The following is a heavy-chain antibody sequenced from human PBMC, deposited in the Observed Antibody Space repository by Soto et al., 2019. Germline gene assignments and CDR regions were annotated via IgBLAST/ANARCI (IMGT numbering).Heavy chain of an antibody. CDR2: IKQDGSEK. V-gene: IGHV3-7*04. CDR1: GFTFSSYG. D-gene: IGHD3-22*01. CDR3: ARFYYDSSGYLPSPYYYYYGMDV. Sequence: GGSLRLSCAASGFTFSSYGMSWVRQAPGEGLEWVANIKQDGSEKYYVDSVKGRFTISRDNAKNSLYLQMNSLRAEDTAVYYCARFYYDSSGYLPSPYYYYYGMDVWGQGT. J-gene: IGHJ6*02.